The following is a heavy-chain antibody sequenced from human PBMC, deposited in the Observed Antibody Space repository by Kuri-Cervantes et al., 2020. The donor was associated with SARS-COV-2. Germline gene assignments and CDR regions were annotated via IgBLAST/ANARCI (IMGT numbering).Heavy chain of an antibody. CDR2: ISYDGSNK. J-gene: IGHJ3*02. CDR1: GFTFSSYA. Sequence: LSLTCAASGFTFSSYAMHWVRQAPGKGLEWVAVISYDGSNKYYADSVKGRFTISRDNSKNTLYLQMNSLRAEDTAVYYCARSRGGGYCSSISCYAGFDAFDIWGQGTMVTVSS. CDR3: ARSRGGGYCSSISCYAGFDAFDI. D-gene: IGHD2-2*01. V-gene: IGHV3-30-3*01.